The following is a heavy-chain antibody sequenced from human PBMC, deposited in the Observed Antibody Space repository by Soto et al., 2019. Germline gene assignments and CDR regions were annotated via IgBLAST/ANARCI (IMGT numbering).Heavy chain of an antibody. CDR3: AREYCSGGSCLYYQYYGMDV. CDR2: IYPADSDT. D-gene: IGHD2-15*01. J-gene: IGHJ6*02. V-gene: IGHV5-51*01. Sequence: GQPLKICCNGSEERCANYWSGWVRQIPGKGLEWMGIIYPADSDTRYSPSFQGQVTISADKSISTAYLQWNSLRVEDTAGYYCAREYCSGGSCLYYQYYGMDVWGRGTTVTVSS. CDR1: EERCANYW.